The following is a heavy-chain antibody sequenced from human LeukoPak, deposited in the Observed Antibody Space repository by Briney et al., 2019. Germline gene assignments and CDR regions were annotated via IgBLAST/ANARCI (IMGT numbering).Heavy chain of an antibody. CDR2: ISSSSSYI. J-gene: IGHJ3*02. CDR1: GFTFSSYS. V-gene: IGHV3-21*01. D-gene: IGHD3-10*01. Sequence: PGGSLRLSCAASGFTFSSYSMNWVRQAPGKGLEWVSSISSSSSYIYYADSVKGRFTISRDNAENSLYLQMNSLRAEDTAVYYCAREALNYFDAFDTWGQGTMVTVSS. CDR3: AREALNYFDAFDT.